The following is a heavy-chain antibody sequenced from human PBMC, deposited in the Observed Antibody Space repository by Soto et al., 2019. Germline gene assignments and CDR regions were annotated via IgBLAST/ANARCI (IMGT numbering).Heavy chain of an antibody. CDR2: IYPGDSDT. J-gene: IGHJ1*01. V-gene: IGHV5-51*01. Sequence: GESLKISCKGSGYSFTSYWLGWVRQMPGKGLEWIGIIYPGDSDTRYSPSFQGQVTISADKSISTAYMQWSGLKASDTAMYYCARQRHSGSYALSGFKHWGEGSLVTAPQ. CDR1: GYSFTSYW. CDR3: ARQRHSGSYALSGFKH. D-gene: IGHD1-26*01.